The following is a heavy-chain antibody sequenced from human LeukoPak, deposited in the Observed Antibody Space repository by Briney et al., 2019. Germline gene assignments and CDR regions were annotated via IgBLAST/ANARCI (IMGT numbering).Heavy chain of an antibody. D-gene: IGHD3-3*01. Sequence: GESLKISCKGSGYSFTSHWIGWVRQMPGKGLEWMGIIYPGDSDTRYSPSFQGQVIISADKSISTAYLQWSSLKASDTAMYYCARHGEYYDFWSGYFSQPSDYYYYGMDVWGQGTTVTVSS. CDR2: IYPGDSDT. CDR1: GYSFTSHW. V-gene: IGHV5-51*01. J-gene: IGHJ6*02. CDR3: ARHGEYYDFWSGYFSQPSDYYYYGMDV.